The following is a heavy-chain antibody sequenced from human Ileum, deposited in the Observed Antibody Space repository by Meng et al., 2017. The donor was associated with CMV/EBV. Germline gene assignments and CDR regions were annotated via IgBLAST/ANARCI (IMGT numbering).Heavy chain of an antibody. CDR1: GYSFSGYY. Sequence: QVALVQSGAGVKKPGATVKVSCKASGYSFSGYYIQWVRQAPGQGPEWMGWINPKSGRANYAQKFQGRVTLTRDTSISTANMELSSLRSDDTAVYYCARGVRVGTSREFYFDYWGPGTLVTVSS. CDR2: INPKSGRA. D-gene: IGHD1-26*01. V-gene: IGHV1-2*02. J-gene: IGHJ4*02. CDR3: ARGVRVGTSREFYFDY.